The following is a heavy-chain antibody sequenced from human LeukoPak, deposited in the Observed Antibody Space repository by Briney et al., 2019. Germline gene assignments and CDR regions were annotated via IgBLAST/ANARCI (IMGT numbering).Heavy chain of an antibody. V-gene: IGHV4-34*01. Sequence: SETLSLTCAVYGGSFSGYYWSWIRQPPGKGLEWIGEINHSGSTNYNPSLKSRVTMSVDTSKNQFSVNLSSVTAADTAVYYCARLLAGCSGSKCRAHFDYWGQGTLVTVSS. CDR3: ARLLAGCSGSKCRAHFDY. D-gene: IGHD2-15*01. J-gene: IGHJ4*02. CDR2: INHSGST. CDR1: GGSFSGYY.